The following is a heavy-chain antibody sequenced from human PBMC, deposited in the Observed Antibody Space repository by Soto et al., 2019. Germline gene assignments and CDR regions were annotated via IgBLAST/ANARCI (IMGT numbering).Heavy chain of an antibody. D-gene: IGHD3-10*01. Sequence: PGESLKISCKGSGYSFTSYWIGWVRQMPGKGLEWMGIIYPGDSDTRYSPSFQGQVTISADKSISTAYLQWSSLKASDTAMYYCAGGGVRGVITRTRDYYEMDVWGQGTTVTVSS. V-gene: IGHV5-51*01. CDR1: GYSFTSYW. J-gene: IGHJ6*02. CDR2: IYPGDSDT. CDR3: AGGGVRGVITRTRDYYEMDV.